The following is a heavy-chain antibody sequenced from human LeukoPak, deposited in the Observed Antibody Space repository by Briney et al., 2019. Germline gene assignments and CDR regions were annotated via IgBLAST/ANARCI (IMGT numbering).Heavy chain of an antibody. CDR1: GFTFSSYS. CDR3: ASRSEYYYDSSGYYPSDY. D-gene: IGHD3-22*01. Sequence: GGSLRLSCAASGFTFSSYSMNWVRQAPGKGLEWVSSISSSSSYIYYADSVKGRFTISRDNAKNSLYLQMNSLRAEDTAVYYCASRSEYYYDSSGYYPSDYWGQGTLVTVSS. CDR2: ISSSSSYI. J-gene: IGHJ4*02. V-gene: IGHV3-21*01.